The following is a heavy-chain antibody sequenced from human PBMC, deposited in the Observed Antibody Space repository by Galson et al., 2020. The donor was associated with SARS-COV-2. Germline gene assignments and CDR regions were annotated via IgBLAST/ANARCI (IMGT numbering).Heavy chain of an antibody. CDR3: VLWWDDH. D-gene: IGHD2-21*01. CDR1: GLTLTNAW. Sequence: GESLKISCTASGLTLTNAWMTWVRQAPGKGLEWVGRIKSKSDGGTIDYAAPVKGRFTISRDDSKNTLYLQMNSLKTEDTAVYYCVLWWDDHGGQGTLVTVSS. V-gene: IGHV3-15*01. J-gene: IGHJ5*02. CDR2: IKSKSDGGTI.